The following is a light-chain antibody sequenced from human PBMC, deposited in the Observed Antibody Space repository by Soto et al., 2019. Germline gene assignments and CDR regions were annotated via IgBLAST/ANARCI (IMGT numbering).Light chain of an antibody. Sequence: DIQMTQSPSSLSASVGDRVTITCQASQDITNYLNWYQQKPGKAPQILIYDASNLETGVPSRFSGSGSGTDFTFTISSLQPEDIETYYCQQYDYPPLTFGGGTKVDIK. CDR2: DAS. CDR3: QQYDYPPLT. V-gene: IGKV1-33*01. J-gene: IGKJ4*01. CDR1: QDITNY.